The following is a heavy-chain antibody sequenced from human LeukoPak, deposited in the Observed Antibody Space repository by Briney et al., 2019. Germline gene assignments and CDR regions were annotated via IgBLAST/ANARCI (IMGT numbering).Heavy chain of an antibody. V-gene: IGHV1-8*01. CDR3: ARGSASDEDAFDI. Sequence: GASVTVSCRASGYTFTSYDIKGVRQAPGQGREGRGWMNPNSGNTGSAQKFQGTVTMTRTTSISTAYMELSSLRSEDTAVYYCARGSASDEDAFDIWGQGTMVTVSS. CDR1: GYTFTSYD. D-gene: IGHD2-15*01. CDR2: MNPNSGNT. J-gene: IGHJ3*02.